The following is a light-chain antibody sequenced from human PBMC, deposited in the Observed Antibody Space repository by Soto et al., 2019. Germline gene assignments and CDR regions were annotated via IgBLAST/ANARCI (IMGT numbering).Light chain of an antibody. Sequence: DIQMTQSPPSVSASVGDTVIITCRTSQTIGSFLSWYQQKLGKVPSLLIYGASKLQRGVPSRFVGSGSGTEFTLTIIALQPEDFATYYCQQGFSTPPTFGRGTHIEIK. CDR3: QQGFSTPPT. J-gene: IGKJ4*02. CDR2: GAS. V-gene: IGKV1-39*01. CDR1: QTIGSF.